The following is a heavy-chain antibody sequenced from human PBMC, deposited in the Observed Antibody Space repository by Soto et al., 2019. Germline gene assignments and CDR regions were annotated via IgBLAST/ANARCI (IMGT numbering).Heavy chain of an antibody. D-gene: IGHD3-22*01. V-gene: IGHV3-53*01. J-gene: IGHJ4*02. CDR3: ARRSSGYPYYFDY. Sequence: PWRSLRLSFVASGFTVSTNYMSWFRQAPGKGLEWVSLIYSGGSTYYADSVKGRFTISSDNSKNTLYLQMNSLRAEDTAVYYCARRSSGYPYYFDYWGQGPLVTV. CDR1: GFTVSTNY. CDR2: IYSGGST.